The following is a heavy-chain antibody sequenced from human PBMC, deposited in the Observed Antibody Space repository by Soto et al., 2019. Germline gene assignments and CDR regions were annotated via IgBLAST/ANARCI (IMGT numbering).Heavy chain of an antibody. Sequence: GGSLRLSCSTSGFTFGDYGMTWFRQAPGKGLEWVGLIRSKSYGKTTEYAASATDRFTISRDDSKRIAYLQMNSLKADDTAVYYCTRERLDYGDPKWYSDLWGRGTLVTVSA. D-gene: IGHD4-17*01. J-gene: IGHJ2*01. V-gene: IGHV3-49*03. CDR2: IRSKSYGKTT. CDR3: TRERLDYGDPKWYSDL. CDR1: GFTFGDYG.